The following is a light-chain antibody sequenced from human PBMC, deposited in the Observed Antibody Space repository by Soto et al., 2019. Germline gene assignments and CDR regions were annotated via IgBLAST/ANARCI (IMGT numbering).Light chain of an antibody. CDR1: QSISSSY. V-gene: IGKV3-20*01. Sequence: EIVLTQSPDTPSLSPGGRATLSCRASQSISSSYLAWYQQKPGQAPRLLIYGASTRATGIPDRFSGSGSGTDFILTINRLEPEDFAVYYCQQYDTSFTFGPGTKVDIK. CDR2: GAS. CDR3: QQYDTSFT. J-gene: IGKJ3*01.